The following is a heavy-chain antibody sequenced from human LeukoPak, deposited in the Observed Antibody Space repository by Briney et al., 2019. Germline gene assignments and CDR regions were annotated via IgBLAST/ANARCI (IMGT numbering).Heavy chain of an antibody. CDR3: ARSSLATSDPFDY. Sequence: GGSLRLSCAASGFTFNNYAMTWVRQAPGKGLEWVSTITGSGGRTYYADSVKGRFTIYRDNSKNTLHLQMNSLRAEDTAVYYCARSSLATSDPFDYWGQGTLVTVSS. CDR2: ITGSGGRT. V-gene: IGHV3-23*01. J-gene: IGHJ4*02. CDR1: GFTFNNYA.